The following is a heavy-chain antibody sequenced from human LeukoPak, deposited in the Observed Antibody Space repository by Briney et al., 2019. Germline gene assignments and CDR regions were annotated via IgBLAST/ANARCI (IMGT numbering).Heavy chain of an antibody. J-gene: IGHJ4*02. CDR3: AREDTAMVPDY. CDR2: IYYSGST. CDR1: GGSISSSSYY. D-gene: IGHD5-18*01. V-gene: IGHV4-39*02. Sequence: PSETLSLTCTVSGGSISSSSYYWGWIRQPPGKGLEWIGSIYYSGSTYYSPSLRSRVTISVDTYKNQFSLKVSSVTAADTAVYYCAREDTAMVPDYWGQGTLVTVSS.